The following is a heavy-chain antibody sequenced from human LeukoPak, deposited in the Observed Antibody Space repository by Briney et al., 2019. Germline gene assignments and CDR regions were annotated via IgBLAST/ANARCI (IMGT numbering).Heavy chain of an antibody. CDR3: AREGGYSYGYVRDAFDI. Sequence: PETLSLTCTVSGGSISSYYSSWIRQPPGKGLEWIGYIYYIGSTNYNPSLKSRVTISVDTSKNQFSLKLSSVTAADTAVYYCAREGGYSYGYVRDAFDIWGQGTMVTVSS. J-gene: IGHJ3*02. V-gene: IGHV4-59*01. CDR1: GGSISSYY. CDR2: IYYIGST. D-gene: IGHD5-18*01.